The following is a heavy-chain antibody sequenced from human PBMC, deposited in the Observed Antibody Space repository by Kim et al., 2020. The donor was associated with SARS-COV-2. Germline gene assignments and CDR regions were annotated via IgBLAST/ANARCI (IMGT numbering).Heavy chain of an antibody. V-gene: IGHV3-30*04. J-gene: IGHJ4*02. CDR1: GFTFSSYA. CDR2: ISYDGSNK. CDR3: AREYSDYYDSSASDY. Sequence: GGSLRLSCAASGFTFSSYAMHWVRQAPGKGLEWVAVISYDGSNKYYADSVKGRFTISRDNSKNTLYLQMNSLRAEDTAVYYCAREYSDYYDSSASDYWGQGTLVTVSS. D-gene: IGHD3-22*01.